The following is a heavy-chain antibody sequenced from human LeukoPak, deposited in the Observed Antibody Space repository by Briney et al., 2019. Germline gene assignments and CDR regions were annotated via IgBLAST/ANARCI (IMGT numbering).Heavy chain of an antibody. CDR3: ARLIAAAGSRVFDY. D-gene: IGHD6-13*01. V-gene: IGHV1-2*02. CDR2: INPNRGCT. J-gene: IGHJ4*02. CDR1: GYTFTGYY. Sequence: ASVKVSCKASGYTFTGYYMHWVRQAPGQGLEWMGWINPNRGCTNYAQKFQGRVTMTRDTSISTAYMELSRLRSDDTAVYYCARLIAAAGSRVFDYWGQGTLVTVSS.